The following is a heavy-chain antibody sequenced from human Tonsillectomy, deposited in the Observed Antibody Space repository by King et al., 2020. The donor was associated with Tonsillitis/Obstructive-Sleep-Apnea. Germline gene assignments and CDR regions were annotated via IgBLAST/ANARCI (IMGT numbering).Heavy chain of an antibody. V-gene: IGHV3-7*01. D-gene: IGHD4-17*01. Sequence: VQLVESGGGLVQPGGSLRLSCAASGFTFSSYWMSWVRQAPGKGLEWVANIKQDGSQKYYVDSVKGRFIISRDNAKNSMYLQMNSLRAEDTAVYYCARDRRWTTVTIYFDYWGQGTLVTVSS. J-gene: IGHJ4*02. CDR2: IKQDGSQK. CDR3: ARDRRWTTVTIYFDY. CDR1: GFTFSSYW.